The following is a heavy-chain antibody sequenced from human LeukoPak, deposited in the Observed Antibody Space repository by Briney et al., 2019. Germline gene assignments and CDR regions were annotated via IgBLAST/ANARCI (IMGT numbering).Heavy chain of an antibody. D-gene: IGHD2-2*01. CDR1: GYTFTSYG. CDR3: WGGGSTSFDY. V-gene: IGHV1-69*05. J-gene: IGHJ4*02. Sequence: ASVKVSCKASGYTFTSYGISWVRQAPGQGLEWMGGIIPIFGTANYAQKFQGRVTITTDESTSTAYMELSSLRSEDTAVYYCWGGGSTSFDYWGQGTLVTVSS. CDR2: IIPIFGTA.